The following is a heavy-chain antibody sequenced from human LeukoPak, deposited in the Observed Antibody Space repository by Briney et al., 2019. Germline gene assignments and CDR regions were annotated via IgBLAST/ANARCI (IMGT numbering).Heavy chain of an antibody. D-gene: IGHD3-22*01. V-gene: IGHV1-2*02. J-gene: IGHJ4*02. CDR3: ARAYYHDSSGHYSLDY. Sequence: ASVKVSCKASAYTFTGHYINWVRQAPGQGLELMGWINPNSGGTHCSQKFQGRVTMTRDTSITTAYMELSRLTSDDTAVYYCARAYYHDSSGHYSLDYWGQGTLVTVSS. CDR2: INPNSGGT. CDR1: AYTFTGHY.